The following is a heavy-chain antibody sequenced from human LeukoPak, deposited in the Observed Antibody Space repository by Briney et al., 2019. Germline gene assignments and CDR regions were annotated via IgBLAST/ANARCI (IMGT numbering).Heavy chain of an antibody. D-gene: IGHD6-6*01. CDR3: ARDLRSSSSAFDI. CDR2: ISYDGSNK. J-gene: IGHJ3*02. Sequence: GGSLRLSCAASGFTFSSYGMHWVRQAPGKGLEWVAVISYDGSNKYYADSVKGRFTISRDNSKNTLYLQMNSLRAEDTAVYYCARDLRSSSSAFDIWGQGTMVTVSP. V-gene: IGHV3-30*03. CDR1: GFTFSSYG.